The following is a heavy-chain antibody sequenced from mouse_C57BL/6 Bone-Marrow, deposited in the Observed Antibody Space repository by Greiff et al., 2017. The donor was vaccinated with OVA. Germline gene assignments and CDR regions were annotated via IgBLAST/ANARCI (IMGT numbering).Heavy chain of an antibody. V-gene: IGHV5-12*01. J-gene: IGHJ1*03. CDR2: ISNGGGST. CDR1: GFTFSDYY. Sequence: EVQRVESGGGLVQPGGSLKLSCAASGFTFSDYYMYWVRQTPEKRLEWVAYISNGGGSTYYPDTVKGRFTISRDNAKNTLYLQMSRLKSEDTAMYYGARHGTTVVATEWYFDVWGTGTTVTVSS. D-gene: IGHD1-1*01. CDR3: ARHGTTVVATEWYFDV.